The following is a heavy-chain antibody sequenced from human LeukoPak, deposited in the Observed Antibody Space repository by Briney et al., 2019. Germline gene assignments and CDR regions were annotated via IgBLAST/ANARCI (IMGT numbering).Heavy chain of an antibody. J-gene: IGHJ3*02. Sequence: PGGSLRLSCAASGFTFSSYAMSWVRQAPGKGLEWVSAISGSGDSTYYADSVKGRFTVSRDNSKNTLYLQMNSLRAEDTAVYYCAAQWLVLGAFDIWGQGTMVTVSS. D-gene: IGHD6-19*01. CDR2: ISGSGDST. CDR3: AAQWLVLGAFDI. CDR1: GFTFSSYA. V-gene: IGHV3-23*01.